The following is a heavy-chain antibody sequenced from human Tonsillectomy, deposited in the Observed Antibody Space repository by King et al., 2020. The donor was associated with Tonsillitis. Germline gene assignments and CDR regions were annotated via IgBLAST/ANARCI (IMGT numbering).Heavy chain of an antibody. CDR3: AREGTCSSTSCQVDY. J-gene: IGHJ4*02. CDR1: GYSFISYG. V-gene: IGHV1-18*01. CDR2: ISASNGNT. D-gene: IGHD2-2*01. Sequence: QLVQSGDEVKKPGASVKVSCKASGYSFISYGISWVRQAPGQGLEWMGWISASNGNTKYAQRVQGRVTMTTDTSTTTAYMVLRSLRSDDTAIYYCAREGTCSSTSCQVDYWGQGTLVTVSS.